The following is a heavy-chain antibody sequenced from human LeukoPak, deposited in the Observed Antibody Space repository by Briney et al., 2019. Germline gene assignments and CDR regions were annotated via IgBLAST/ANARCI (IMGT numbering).Heavy chain of an antibody. J-gene: IGHJ5*02. CDR2: INPSGASA. Sequence: ASVKVSCKASGYTFTSYSIHWVRQAPGQGLEWMGIINPSGASAMYAQKFQGRVTMTRDLSTATVYLDLSSLRFDDTAVYYCARGHGSGSTNWFDPWGQGTLVTVSS. V-gene: IGHV1-46*01. D-gene: IGHD3-10*01. CDR3: ARGHGSGSTNWFDP. CDR1: GYTFTSYS.